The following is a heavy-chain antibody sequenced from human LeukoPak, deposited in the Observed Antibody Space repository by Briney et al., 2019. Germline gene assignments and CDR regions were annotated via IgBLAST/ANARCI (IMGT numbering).Heavy chain of an antibody. CDR3: ARDVGGSYYEY. CDR1: GGSISSYY. CDR2: IYYSGST. V-gene: IGHV4-59*01. D-gene: IGHD1-26*01. J-gene: IGHJ4*02. Sequence: SETLSLTCTVSGGSISSYYWSWIRQPPEKGLEWIGYIYYSGSTNYNPSLKSRVTISVDTSKNQFSLKLSSVTAADTAVYYCARDVGGSYYEYWGQGTLVTVSS.